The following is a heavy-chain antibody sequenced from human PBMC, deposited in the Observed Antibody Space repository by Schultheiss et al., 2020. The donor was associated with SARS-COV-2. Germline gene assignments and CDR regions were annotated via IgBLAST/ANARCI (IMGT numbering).Heavy chain of an antibody. D-gene: IGHD1-26*01. V-gene: IGHV6-1*01. CDR3: ARDLNGSFGY. CDR1: GDSVSSNSAA. Sequence: SQTLSLTCAISGDSVSSNSAAWNWIRQSPSRGLEWLGRTYYRSKWYSDYAVSVRGRITINPDTSKYQFFLHLNSVTPEDTAVYYCARDLNGSFGYWGQGTLVTVSS. CDR2: TYYRSKWYS. J-gene: IGHJ4*02.